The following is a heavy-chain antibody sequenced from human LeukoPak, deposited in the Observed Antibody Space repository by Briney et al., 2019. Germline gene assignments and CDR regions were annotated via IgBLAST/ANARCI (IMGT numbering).Heavy chain of an antibody. Sequence: SETLSLTCTVSGGSISSSSYYWGWIRRPPGKGLEWIGSVYYSGNTYYSSSLKSRVTISVDTSKNQFSLKLSSVTAADTAIYYCTREYGFMTTVFHAFDIWGQGTMVTVSS. V-gene: IGHV4-39*07. J-gene: IGHJ3*02. CDR2: VYYSGNT. CDR3: TREYGFMTTVFHAFDI. CDR1: GGSISSSSYY. D-gene: IGHD4-17*01.